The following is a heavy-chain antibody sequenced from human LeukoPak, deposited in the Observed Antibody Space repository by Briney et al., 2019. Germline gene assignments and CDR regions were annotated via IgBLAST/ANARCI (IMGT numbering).Heavy chain of an antibody. V-gene: IGHV4-39*07. CDR2: VYYTGST. D-gene: IGHD3-22*01. CDR3: ARGSGYYYYFDY. J-gene: IGHJ4*02. Sequence: PSETLSLTCSVSGGSISRSSYYWGWIRQPPGKGLEWIGSVYYTGSTYYNPSLKSRVTISVDTSKNQFSLKLSSVTAADTAVYYCARGSGYYYYFDYWGQGTLVTVSS. CDR1: GGSISRSSYY.